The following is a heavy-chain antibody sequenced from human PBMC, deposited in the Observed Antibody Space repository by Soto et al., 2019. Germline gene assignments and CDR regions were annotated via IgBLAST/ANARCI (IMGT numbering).Heavy chain of an antibody. CDR2: IYYTGST. J-gene: IGHJ5*02. D-gene: IGHD2-2*01. CDR1: GGSISSTSFY. V-gene: IGHV4-39*01. CDR3: ARHGVYCISPTCFANWFDP. Sequence: SEKLRLTCTVSGGSISSTSFYWGWIRQPPGKGLEWIGSIYYTGSTYYSPSLKSRVTISVDTSKNQFSLKLSSVTAADTAVYYCARHGVYCISPTCFANWFDPWGQGALVTVS.